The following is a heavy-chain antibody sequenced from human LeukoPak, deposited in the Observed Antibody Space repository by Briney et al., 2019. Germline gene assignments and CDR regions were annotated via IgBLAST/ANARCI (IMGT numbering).Heavy chain of an antibody. V-gene: IGHV4-34*01. CDR2: INHSGST. J-gene: IGHJ4*02. CDR3: ARSPIVAVLYY. CDR1: GGSFSGYY. Sequence: PSETLSLTCAVYGGSFSGYYWSCIRQPPGKGLEWIGEINHSGSTNYNPSLKSRVTISVDTSKNQFSLKLSSVTAADTAVYYCARSPIVAVLYYWGQGTLVTVSS. D-gene: IGHD3-22*01.